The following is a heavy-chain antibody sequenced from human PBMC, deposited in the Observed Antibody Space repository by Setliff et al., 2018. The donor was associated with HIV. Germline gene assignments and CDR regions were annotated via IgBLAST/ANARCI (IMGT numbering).Heavy chain of an antibody. CDR1: GGSISSGSHY. J-gene: IGHJ3*02. CDR3: AREKTVDYYDSIDAFDI. D-gene: IGHD3-22*01. Sequence: PSETLSLTCTVSGGSISSGSHYWSWIRQPAGKGLEWIGRLDTSGSTNYNPSLKRRVAISVDTSKNQFSVKLSSVSAADTAVYYCAREKTVDYYDSIDAFDIGGQGTMVTVSS. CDR2: LDTSGST. V-gene: IGHV4-61*02.